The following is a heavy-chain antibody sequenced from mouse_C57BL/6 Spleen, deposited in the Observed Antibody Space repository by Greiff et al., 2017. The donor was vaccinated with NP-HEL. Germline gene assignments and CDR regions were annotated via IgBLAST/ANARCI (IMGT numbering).Heavy chain of an antibody. J-gene: IGHJ4*01. CDR1: GYAFSSYW. CDR3: AGSGYGSSLYYAMDY. D-gene: IGHD1-1*01. Sequence: QVQLQQSGAELVKPGASVKISCKASGYAFSSYWMNWVKQRPGKGLEWIGQIYPGDGDTNYNGKFKGKATLTADKSSSTAYMQLNSLTSEDSAVYFCAGSGYGSSLYYAMDYWGQGTSVTVSS. CDR2: IYPGDGDT. V-gene: IGHV1-80*01.